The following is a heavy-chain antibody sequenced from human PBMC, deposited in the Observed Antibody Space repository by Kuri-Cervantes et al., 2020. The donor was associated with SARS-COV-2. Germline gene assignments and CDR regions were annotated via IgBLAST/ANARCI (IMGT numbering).Heavy chain of an antibody. J-gene: IGHJ6*03. CDR2: ISSSSSYS. D-gene: IGHD3-10*01. CDR1: GFIFSDSY. V-gene: IGHV3-11*06. Sequence: GESLKIPCAASGFIFSDSYMSWVRQAPGKGLEWVSYISSSSSYSYYADSVKGRFTISRDNAKNSLYLQMNSLRAEDTAVYYCARHYGSGSYSFMHVWGKGTPVTVSS. CDR3: ARHYGSGSYSFMHV.